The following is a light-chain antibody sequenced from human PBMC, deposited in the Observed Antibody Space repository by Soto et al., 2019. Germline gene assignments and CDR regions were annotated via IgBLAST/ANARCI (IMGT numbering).Light chain of an antibody. V-gene: IGKV4-1*01. CDR2: WAS. J-gene: IGKJ5*01. CDR1: RSGLYSSNNKNY. Sequence: VITQSPDSLAFSLGERATINCKSSRSGLYSSNNKNYLAWYQQKPGQPPKLLIYWASTRESGVPDRFSGSGSGTEFTLTISSLQPDDFATYYCHQYDTYFRYTFGQGTRLEI. CDR3: HQYDTYFRYT.